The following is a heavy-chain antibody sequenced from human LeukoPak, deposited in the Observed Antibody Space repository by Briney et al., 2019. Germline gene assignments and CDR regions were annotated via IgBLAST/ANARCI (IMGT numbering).Heavy chain of an antibody. CDR2: IWYDGSNK. CDR3: ARNGGYYDSSGYYRASLDY. V-gene: IGHV3-33*01. CDR1: GFTFSSYG. D-gene: IGHD3-22*01. J-gene: IGHJ4*02. Sequence: GGSLRLSCAASGFTFSSYGMHWVRQAPGKGLEWVAVIWYDGSNKYCADSVKGRLTISRDNSKNTLYLQMNSLRAEDTAVYYCARNGGYYDSSGYYRASLDYWGQGTLVTVSS.